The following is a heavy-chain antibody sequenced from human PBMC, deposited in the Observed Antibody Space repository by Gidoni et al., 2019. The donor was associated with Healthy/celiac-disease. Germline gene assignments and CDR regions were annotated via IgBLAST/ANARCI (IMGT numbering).Heavy chain of an antibody. CDR2: INHSGST. Sequence: QVQLQQWGAGLLKPSETLSLTCAVYGGSFSGYYWSWIRQPPGKGLEWIVEINHSGSTNYNPSLKSRVTISVDTSKNQFSLKLSSVTAADTAVYYCASSYYYDSSMGYWGQGTLVTVSS. V-gene: IGHV4-34*01. CDR1: GGSFSGYY. J-gene: IGHJ4*02. CDR3: ASSYYYDSSMGY. D-gene: IGHD3-22*01.